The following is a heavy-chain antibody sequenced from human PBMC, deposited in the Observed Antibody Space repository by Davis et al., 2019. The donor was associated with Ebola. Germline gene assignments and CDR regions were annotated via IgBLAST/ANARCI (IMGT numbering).Heavy chain of an antibody. V-gene: IGHV4-61*09. CDR1: GYSISRGFY. CDR2: IYTSGST. CDR3: SRVGYCSGGDCPPQ. J-gene: IGHJ4*01. D-gene: IGHD2-15*01. Sequence: SETLSLTCAVSGYSISRGFYWGWIRQPAGKGLEWIGHIYTSGSTNYNPSLKSRVTISVDTSKNQFSLKLTSVTAADTAVYYCSRVGYCSGGDCPPQWGPGTLVTVSS.